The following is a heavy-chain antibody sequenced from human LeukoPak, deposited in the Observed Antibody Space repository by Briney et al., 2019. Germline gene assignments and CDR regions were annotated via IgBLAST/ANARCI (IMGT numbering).Heavy chain of an antibody. CDR1: GYTFTGYY. V-gene: IGHV1-2*02. CDR2: INPNSGGT. Sequence: GASAKVSCKASGYTFTGYYMHWVRQAPGQGLEWMGWINPNSGGTNYAQKFQGRVTMTRDTSISTAYMELSRLRSDDTAVYYCARGAYVVVVTASDFDYWGQGTLVTVSS. J-gene: IGHJ4*02. CDR3: ARGAYVVVVTASDFDY. D-gene: IGHD2-21*02.